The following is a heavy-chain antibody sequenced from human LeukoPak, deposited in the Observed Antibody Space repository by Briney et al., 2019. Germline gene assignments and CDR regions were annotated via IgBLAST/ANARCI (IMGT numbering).Heavy chain of an antibody. D-gene: IGHD2-15*01. CDR3: ARVWGYCSGGSCFDY. Sequence: TSVKVSCKASGFTFTSSAMQWVRQARGQRLEWIGWIVVGSGNTNYAQKFQERVTITRDMSTSTAYMELRSLRSDDTAVYYCARVWGYCSGGSCFDYWGQGTLVTVSS. J-gene: IGHJ4*02. CDR1: GFTFTSSA. CDR2: IVVGSGNT. V-gene: IGHV1-58*02.